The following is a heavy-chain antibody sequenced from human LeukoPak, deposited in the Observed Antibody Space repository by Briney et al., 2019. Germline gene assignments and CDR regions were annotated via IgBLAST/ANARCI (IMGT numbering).Heavy chain of an antibody. Sequence: SETLSLTCTVSGGSVSSSSYYWGWIRQPPGKGPEWIGSIYYSGSTNYNPPLKSRVTISLDTSKNQFSLKLSSVTAADTAVYYCARLYSSSFEFDYWGQGTLVTVSS. CDR1: GGSVSSSSYY. J-gene: IGHJ4*02. D-gene: IGHD6-13*01. V-gene: IGHV4-39*07. CDR2: IYYSGST. CDR3: ARLYSSSFEFDY.